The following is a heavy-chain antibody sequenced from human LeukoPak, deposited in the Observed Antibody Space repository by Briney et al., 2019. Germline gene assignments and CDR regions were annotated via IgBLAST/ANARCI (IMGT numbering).Heavy chain of an antibody. CDR2: ISGSGESI. Sequence: PGGSLRLSCSAPGFTFSSYVLSRVRQAPGKGLEWVSAISGSGESIYYADSVKGRFTISRDNSKDTLYLQMNSLTAEDTAVYYCAKDPRGGYSGSWYFDYWGQGTLVTVSS. D-gene: IGHD5-12*01. V-gene: IGHV3-23*01. J-gene: IGHJ4*02. CDR3: AKDPRGGYSGSWYFDY. CDR1: GFTFSSYV.